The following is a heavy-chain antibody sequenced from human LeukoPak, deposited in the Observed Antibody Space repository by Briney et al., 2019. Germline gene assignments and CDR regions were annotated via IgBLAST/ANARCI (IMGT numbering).Heavy chain of an antibody. D-gene: IGHD5-24*01. V-gene: IGHV1-69*05. CDR1: GGTFSSYA. Sequence: ASVKVSCKASGGTFSSYAISWVRQAPGQGLEWMGGIIPIFGTANYAQKFQGRVTITTDESTSTAYMELSSLRSEDTAVYYCARAGQYGSYYYYMDVWGKGTTVTVSS. CDR2: IIPIFGTA. CDR3: ARAGQYGSYYYYMDV. J-gene: IGHJ6*03.